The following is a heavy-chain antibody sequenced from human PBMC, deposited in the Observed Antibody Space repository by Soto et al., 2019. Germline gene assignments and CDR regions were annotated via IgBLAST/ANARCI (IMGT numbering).Heavy chain of an antibody. CDR3: ARGSGYYYRDDY. V-gene: IGHV1-3*01. CDR2: INAGNGNT. J-gene: IGHJ4*02. D-gene: IGHD3-22*01. Sequence: ASVKVSCKASGYTFTSYAMHWVRQAPGQRLEWMGWINAGNGNTKYSQKFQGRVTITRDTSASTAYMELSSLRSEDTAVYYCARGSGYYYRDDYWGQGTLVTVSS. CDR1: GYTFTSYA.